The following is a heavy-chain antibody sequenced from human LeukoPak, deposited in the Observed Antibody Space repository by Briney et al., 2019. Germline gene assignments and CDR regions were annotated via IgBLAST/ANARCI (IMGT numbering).Heavy chain of an antibody. CDR1: GFTFSSYV. D-gene: IGHD5-12*01. CDR2: ISYDGSNK. J-gene: IGHJ4*02. V-gene: IGHV3-30-3*01. CDR3: ARDSANIVATYGSLDY. Sequence: GRSLRLSCAASGFTFSSYVMHWVRQAPGKGLEWVAVISYDGSNKYYADSVKGRFTISRDNSKNTLYLQMNSLRAEDTAVYYCARDSANIVATYGSLDYWGQGTLVTVSS.